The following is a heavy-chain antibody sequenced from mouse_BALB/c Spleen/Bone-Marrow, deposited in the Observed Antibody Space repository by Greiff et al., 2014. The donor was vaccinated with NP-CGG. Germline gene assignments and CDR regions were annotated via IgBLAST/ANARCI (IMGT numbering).Heavy chain of an antibody. CDR1: GFNIKDSY. J-gene: IGHJ3*01. CDR3: ARNYPFAY. Sequence: VHVKQSGAELVKPGASVKLSCTASGFNIKDSYLHWVKQRPEQGLDWIGRIDPAKGNTNYDPKSQGKATITADTSSNTAYLQLSSLTSEDTAVYFCARNYPFAYWGQGTLVTVSA. V-gene: IGHV14-3*02. CDR2: IDPAKGNT. D-gene: IGHD2-1*01.